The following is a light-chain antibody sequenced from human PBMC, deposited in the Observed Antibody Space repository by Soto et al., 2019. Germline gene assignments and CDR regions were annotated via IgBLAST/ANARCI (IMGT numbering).Light chain of an antibody. J-gene: IGLJ1*01. CDR1: SSDVGSYNL. V-gene: IGLV2-23*02. CDR2: EVS. CDR3: CSYAGSIPYV. Sequence: QSVLTQPASVFGSPGQSITISCTGTSSDVGSYNLVSWYQQHPGKAPKLMIYEVSKRPSGVSNRFSGSKSGNTASLTISGLQAEDESDDYCCSYAGSIPYVFGTGTKATVL.